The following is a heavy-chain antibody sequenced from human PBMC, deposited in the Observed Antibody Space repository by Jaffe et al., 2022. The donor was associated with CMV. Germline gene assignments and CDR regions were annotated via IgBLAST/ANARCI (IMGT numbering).Heavy chain of an antibody. J-gene: IGHJ3*02. CDR1: GFTFTSSA. CDR3: AASQMGIVVVPAATPGAFDI. V-gene: IGHV1-58*01. CDR2: IVVGSGNT. D-gene: IGHD2-2*03. Sequence: QMQLVQSGPEVKKPGTSVKVSCKASGFTFTSSAVQWVRQARGQRLEWIGWIVVGSGNTNYAQKFQERVTITRDMSTSTAYMELSSLRSEDTAVYYCAASQMGIVVVPAATPGAFDIWGQGTMVTVSS.